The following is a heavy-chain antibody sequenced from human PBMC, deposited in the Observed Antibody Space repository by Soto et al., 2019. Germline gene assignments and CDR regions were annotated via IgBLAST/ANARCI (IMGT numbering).Heavy chain of an antibody. CDR2: IFYSGST. D-gene: IGHD2-21*02. Sequence: PSETLSLTCAVYGGSFSSSYYWGWIRQPPGKGLEWIGSIFYSGSTYYNPSLKSRVTISVDTSKNHFSLKLSSVTAADTAVYYCARVVTRNYFDYWGQGTLVTVSS. CDR3: ARVVTRNYFDY. J-gene: IGHJ4*02. V-gene: IGHV4-39*02. CDR1: GGSFSSSYY.